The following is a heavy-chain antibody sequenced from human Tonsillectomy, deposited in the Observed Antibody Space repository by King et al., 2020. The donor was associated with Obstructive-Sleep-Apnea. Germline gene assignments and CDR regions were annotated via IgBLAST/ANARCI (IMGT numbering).Heavy chain of an antibody. CDR3: ATDRTGSLDY. D-gene: IGHD3-10*01. V-gene: IGHV3-21*01. CDR2: IRSSSSYI. CDR1: GFTFSSYS. J-gene: IGHJ4*02. Sequence: VQLVDFGGGLVKPGGSLRLSGAASGFTFSSYSLNWVRQAPGKGLEWGSSIRSSSSYIYYADSVRGRFTISSDNAKNSLYLQMNSLRAEDTAVYYCATDRTGSLDYWGQGTLATVSS.